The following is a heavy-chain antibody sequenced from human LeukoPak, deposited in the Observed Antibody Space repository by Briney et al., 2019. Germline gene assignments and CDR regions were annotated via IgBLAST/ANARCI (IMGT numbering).Heavy chain of an antibody. CDR3: ARNGRYTFDY. CDR2: TYYRSTWYN. D-gene: IGHD1-26*01. CDR1: GDSVSSNSVT. Sequence: SGPGLVKSSQTPSLTCAISGDSVSSNSVTWNWIRQSPSRGLEWLGRTYYRSTWYNDYAVSVRGRITVNPDTSKNQFSLQLSSVTPEDTAVYYCARNGRYTFDYWGQGILVTVSS. V-gene: IGHV6-1*01. J-gene: IGHJ4*02.